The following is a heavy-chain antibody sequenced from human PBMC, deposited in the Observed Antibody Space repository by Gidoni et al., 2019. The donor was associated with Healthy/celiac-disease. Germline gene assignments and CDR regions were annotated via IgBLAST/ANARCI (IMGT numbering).Heavy chain of an antibody. CDR3: AREGMAIRPGWFGGQNWFDP. Sequence: QVQLVQSGAEVKKPGASVKGSCKAPGYTFTVSYMHWVRPGPGQGLEWMGIINPSGGSTSYAQKFQGRVTMTRDTSTSTVYMELSSLRSEDTAVYYCAREGMAIRPGWFGGQNWFDPWGQGTLVTVSS. CDR1: GYTFTVSY. CDR2: INPSGGST. D-gene: IGHD3-10*01. J-gene: IGHJ5*02. V-gene: IGHV1-46*01.